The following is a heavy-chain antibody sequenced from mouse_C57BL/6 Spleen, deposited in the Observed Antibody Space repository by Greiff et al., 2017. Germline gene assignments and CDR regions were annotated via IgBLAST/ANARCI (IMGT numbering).Heavy chain of an antibody. V-gene: IGHV1-47*01. CDR1: GFTFTTYP. D-gene: IGHD2-10*02. CDR2: FHPYNDDT. Sequence: VQLLQSGAELVKPGASVKMSCKASGFTFTTYPLEWMKQNHGKSLEWIGNFHPYNDDTKYYEQLQGQVTLTVEKSSRTVYMEISRFTSDDSAVKYCARGQYGGYFDVWGTGTTVTVSS. J-gene: IGHJ1*03. CDR3: ARGQYGGYFDV.